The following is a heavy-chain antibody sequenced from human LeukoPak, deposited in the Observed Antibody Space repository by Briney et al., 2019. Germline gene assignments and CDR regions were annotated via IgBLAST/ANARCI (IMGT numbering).Heavy chain of an antibody. CDR1: GFTFSSYS. CDR2: ISSSSSYI. Sequence: PGGSLRLSCAASGFTFSSYSMNWVRQAPGKGLEWVSSISSSSSYIYYADSVKGRFTISRDNAKNSLYLQINSLRAEDTAVYYCAKGIRFPPNENYFNYWGQGTLVTVSS. CDR3: AKGIRFPPNENYFNY. V-gene: IGHV3-21*04. D-gene: IGHD3-3*01. J-gene: IGHJ4*02.